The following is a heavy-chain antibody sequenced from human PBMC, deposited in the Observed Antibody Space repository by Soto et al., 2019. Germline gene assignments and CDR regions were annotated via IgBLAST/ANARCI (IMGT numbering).Heavy chain of an antibody. CDR1: GGSISSYY. CDR3: ARWFGAIDY. V-gene: IGHV4-59*08. J-gene: IGHJ4*02. D-gene: IGHD3-10*01. Sequence: QVQLQESGPGLVKPSETLSLTCTVSGGSISSYYWSWIRQPPGKGLEWIGYIYYRGSSNYNPSLKSRVTISVDTSKNQFALKLSSVTAADTAVYYCARWFGAIDYWGQGTPVTVSS. CDR2: IYYRGSS.